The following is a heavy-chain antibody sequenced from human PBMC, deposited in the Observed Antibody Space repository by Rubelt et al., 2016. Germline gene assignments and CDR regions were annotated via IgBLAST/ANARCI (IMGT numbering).Heavy chain of an antibody. CDR2: IFYIGNT. J-gene: IGHJ1*01. CDR3: ARKVGGSGGLDD. Sequence: QVQLQESGPGLVEPSQTLSLTCTVSGGSISNRDYYWSWIRQHPGKGLELVAYIFYIGNTYYNPSLHGRTTFSVDTSKNQFSLKLTSVTAADTAVYYCARKVGGSGGLDDWGQGTLVTVSS. D-gene: IGHD3-16*01. V-gene: IGHV4-31*03. CDR1: GGSISNRDYY.